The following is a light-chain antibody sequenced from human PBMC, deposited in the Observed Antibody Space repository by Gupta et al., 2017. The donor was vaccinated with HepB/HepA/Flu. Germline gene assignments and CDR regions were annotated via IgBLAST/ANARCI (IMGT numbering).Light chain of an antibody. Sequence: QAVLTQPPAVSAATGQKHTISCTGSSSNIGAGFNVHWYQQRPGTAPKFLIYDKNNRHVGGPYRVSGSKSGTSAALAITGLQPEDEADYYSQSYDLSRSGYYVFGTGTKFTVL. CDR1: SSNIGAGFN. V-gene: IGLV1-40*01. CDR2: DKN. J-gene: IGLJ1*01. CDR3: QSYDLSRSGYYV.